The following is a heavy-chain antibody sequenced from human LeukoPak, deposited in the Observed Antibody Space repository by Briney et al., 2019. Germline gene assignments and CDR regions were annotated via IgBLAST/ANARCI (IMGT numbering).Heavy chain of an antibody. V-gene: IGHV4-59*08. J-gene: IGHJ4*02. D-gene: IGHD4-23*01. CDR2: VHYSGTT. Sequence: WXRQPPGXXXXXXGYVHYSGTTNYNPSLRSRVTISVDTSNNHFSLWLTSVTAADTAVYYCVKHTSYGGNSAFGDWGQGALVTVSS. CDR3: VKHTSYGGNSAFGD.